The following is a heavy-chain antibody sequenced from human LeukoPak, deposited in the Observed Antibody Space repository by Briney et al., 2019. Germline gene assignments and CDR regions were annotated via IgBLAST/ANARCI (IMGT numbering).Heavy chain of an antibody. CDR2: IYPSGST. J-gene: IGHJ2*01. D-gene: IGHD2-15*01. V-gene: IGHV4-39*07. CDR1: GGSISSSSYY. CDR3: ASPRDTAVVVAATAGYFDL. Sequence: SETLSLTCTVSGGSISSSSYYWGWIRQPPGKGLEWIGSIYPSGSTFYNPSLKSRVTISVDTSKNQFYLKVNSVTAADTAVYYCASPRDTAVVVAATAGYFDLWGRGTQVTVSS.